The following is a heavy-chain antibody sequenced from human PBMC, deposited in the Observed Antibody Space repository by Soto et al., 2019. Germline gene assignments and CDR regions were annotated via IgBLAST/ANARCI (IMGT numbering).Heavy chain of an antibody. D-gene: IGHD6-13*01. CDR1: GGSISSYY. CDR2: IYYSGST. Sequence: SETLSLTCTVSGGSISSYYWSWIRQPPGKGLEWIGYIYYSGSTNYNPSLKSRVTISVDTSKNQFSLKLSSVTAADTAVYYCARDRPAGYSSSESHFDYWGQGTLVTVSS. J-gene: IGHJ4*02. CDR3: ARDRPAGYSSSESHFDY. V-gene: IGHV4-59*01.